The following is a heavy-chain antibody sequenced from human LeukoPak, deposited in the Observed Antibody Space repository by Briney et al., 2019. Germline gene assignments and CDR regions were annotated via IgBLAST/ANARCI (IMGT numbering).Heavy chain of an antibody. CDR3: GRDPAAVPAGF. V-gene: IGHV4-39*07. CDR2: IYSGGST. J-gene: IGHJ4*02. CDR1: GGSINNNDYY. D-gene: IGHD2-2*01. Sequence: SETLSLTCSVSGGSINNNDYYWGWIRQPLGKGLEWVASIYSGGSTYYNPSLKSRLTISIDTSKNHFSLKLTSVTAADTAGYYCGRDPAAVPAGFWGQGTLVTVSS.